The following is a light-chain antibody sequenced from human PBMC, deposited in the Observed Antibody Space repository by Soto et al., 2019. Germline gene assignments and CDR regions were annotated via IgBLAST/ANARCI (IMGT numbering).Light chain of an antibody. J-gene: IGLJ3*02. CDR1: SSDIGAGTG. CDR3: HSYDSSQTAVV. V-gene: IGLV1-40*01. Sequence: QSVLTQSPSVSGAPGQRVTISCTGSSSDIGAGTGGQWYRHLPGTAPKLLIYNNTNRPSGVPDRFSGYRAGTSASLAITGAQAEAEAYYYCHSYDSSQTAVVFGGGNKVTVL. CDR2: NNT.